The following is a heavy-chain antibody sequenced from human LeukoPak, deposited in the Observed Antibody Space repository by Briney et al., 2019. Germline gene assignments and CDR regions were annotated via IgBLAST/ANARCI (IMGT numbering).Heavy chain of an antibody. D-gene: IGHD3-22*01. V-gene: IGHV4-38-2*02. CDR2: IFHSGST. CDR3: ARFVDSYYYDSNGYYYFDY. J-gene: IGHJ4*02. CDR1: ASSISSGYF. Sequence: SETLSLTCTVSASSISSGYFWGWIRQPPRKGLEWIGSIFHSGSTYYNPSLKSRVTISIDTSKNQFSLKLSSVTAADTAVYYCARFVDSYYYDSNGYYYFDYWGQGTLVTVSS.